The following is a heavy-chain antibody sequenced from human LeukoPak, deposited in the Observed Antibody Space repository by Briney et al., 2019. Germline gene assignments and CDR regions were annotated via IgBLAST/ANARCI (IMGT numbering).Heavy chain of an antibody. CDR2: ISYDGSNK. J-gene: IGHJ4*02. V-gene: IGHV3-30*04. D-gene: IGHD5-12*01. CDR3: ASPLFQGGYDWESGFDY. CDR1: GFTFSSYA. Sequence: PGGSLRLSCAASGFTFSSYAMHWVRQAPGKGLEWVAVISYDGSNKYYADSVKGRFTISRDNSNNTLYLQMNSLRAEDTAVYYCASPLFQGGYDWESGFDYWGQGTLVTVSS.